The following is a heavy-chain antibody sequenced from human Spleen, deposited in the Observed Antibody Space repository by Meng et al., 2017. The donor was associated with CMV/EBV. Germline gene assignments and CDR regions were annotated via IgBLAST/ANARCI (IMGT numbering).Heavy chain of an antibody. J-gene: IGHJ4*02. CDR2: ISSGNTI. V-gene: IGHV3-69-1*01. CDR1: RFTFNDYL. CDR3: ARDTVVVPGAMVPFDY. D-gene: IGHD2-2*01. Sequence: GGSLRLSCAASRFTFNDYLMNWVRQVPGKGLEWVSSISSGNTIFIADSVRGRFTFSRYNDKNSPYLRMNSLRAEDTAVYYCARDTVVVPGAMVPFDYWGQGTLVTVSS.